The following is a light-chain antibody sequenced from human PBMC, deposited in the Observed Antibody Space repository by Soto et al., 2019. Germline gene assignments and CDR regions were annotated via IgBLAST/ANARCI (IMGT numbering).Light chain of an antibody. Sequence: DIVMTQSPGTLSLSPGGSATLSCRDSQSVSRNYVAWYQQKTGQSPRLLIYGASNRASGIPDRLSGSASGADLNLSIARLEPEDFAMYYCQKYGSTPLTFGGGTKVDIK. CDR3: QKYGSTPLT. CDR1: QSVSRNY. CDR2: GAS. J-gene: IGKJ4*01. V-gene: IGKV3-20*01.